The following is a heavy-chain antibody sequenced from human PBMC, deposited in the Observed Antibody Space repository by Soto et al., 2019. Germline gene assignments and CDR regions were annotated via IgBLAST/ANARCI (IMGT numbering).Heavy chain of an antibody. CDR1: GGSFSGYY. CDR3: AAPASRNYYYGMDV. Sequence: QVQLQQWGAGLLKPSETLSLTCAVYGGSFSGYYWRWIRQPPGKGLEWNGEINHSGSTNYNPSLKSRVTISVDTSKNQFSLKLSSVTAADTAVYYCAAPASRNYYYGMDVWGQGTTVTVSS. V-gene: IGHV4-34*01. CDR2: INHSGST. J-gene: IGHJ6*02.